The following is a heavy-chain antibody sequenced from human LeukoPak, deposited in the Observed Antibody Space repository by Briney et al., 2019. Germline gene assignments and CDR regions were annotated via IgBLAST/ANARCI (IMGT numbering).Heavy chain of an antibody. V-gene: IGHV4-61*08. CDR1: GGSISSGGYY. D-gene: IGHD6-13*01. Sequence: SETLSLTCTVSGGSISSGGYYWSWIRQPPGKGLEWIGYIYYSGSTNYNPSLKSRVTISVDTSKNQFSLKLSSVTAADTAVYYCASYDSSPLLDAFDIWGQGTMVTVSS. CDR3: ASYDSSPLLDAFDI. CDR2: IYYSGST. J-gene: IGHJ3*02.